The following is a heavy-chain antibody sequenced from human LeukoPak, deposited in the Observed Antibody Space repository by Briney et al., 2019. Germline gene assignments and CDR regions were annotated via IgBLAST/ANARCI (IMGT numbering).Heavy chain of an antibody. CDR2: INPSGGST. CDR1: GYTFTSYY. J-gene: IGHJ4*02. V-gene: IGHV1-46*01. Sequence: ASVKVSCKASGYTFTSYYMHWVRQAPGQGLEWMGIINPSGGSTSYAQKFQGRDTMTRDMSTSTVYMELSSLRSEDTAVYYCARDDRRLIDYWGQGTLVTVSS. CDR3: ARDDRRLIDY. D-gene: IGHD6-25*01.